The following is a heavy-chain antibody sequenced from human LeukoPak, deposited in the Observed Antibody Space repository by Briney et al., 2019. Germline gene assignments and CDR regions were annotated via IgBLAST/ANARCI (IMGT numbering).Heavy chain of an antibody. CDR1: GFTFDDYA. V-gene: IGHV3-9*01. D-gene: IGHD3-3*01. J-gene: IGHJ6*03. Sequence: GGSLRLSCAASGFTFDDYAMHWVRQAPGKGLEWVSGISWNSGSIGYADSVKGRFTISRDNAKNSLSLQMNSLRVEDTALYYCARGGISIFGVVIYMDVWGKGTTVTVSS. CDR3: ARGGISIFGVVIYMDV. CDR2: ISWNSGSI.